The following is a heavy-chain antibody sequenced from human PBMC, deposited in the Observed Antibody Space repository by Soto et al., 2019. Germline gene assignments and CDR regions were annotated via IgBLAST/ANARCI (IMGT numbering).Heavy chain of an antibody. Sequence: QVQLQESGPGLVKPSETLSLTCTVSGGSVSSGSFYWGWIRQPPGKGLEWIGYIYDSGNTNYNPSPKSRVTILVDTSKHQFSLKLSCVTAADTAMYYCARTYSWGSGRGRSMDVWGQGTTVTVS. CDR3: ARTYSWGSGRGRSMDV. CDR2: IYDSGNT. D-gene: IGHD3-10*01. J-gene: IGHJ6*02. CDR1: GGSVSSGSFY. V-gene: IGHV4-61*01.